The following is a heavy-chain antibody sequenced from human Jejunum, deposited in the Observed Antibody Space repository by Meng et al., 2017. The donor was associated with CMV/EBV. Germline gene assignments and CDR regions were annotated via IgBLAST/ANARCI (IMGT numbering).Heavy chain of an antibody. CDR1: GEAVTTRGNF. CDR3: ARGYSDFDY. CDR2: ISYSATT. J-gene: IGHJ4*02. D-gene: IGHD5-18*01. V-gene: IGHV4-61*08. Sequence: LTCTVAGEAVTTRGNFWSWIRQSPGKGLEWIGYISYSATTQYNPSFRSRVSILVDASNSQFSLKLTSVTVADTAIYFCARGYSDFDYWGQGTLVTVSS.